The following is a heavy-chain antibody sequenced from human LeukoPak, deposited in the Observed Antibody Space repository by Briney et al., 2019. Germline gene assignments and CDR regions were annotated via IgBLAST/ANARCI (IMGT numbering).Heavy chain of an antibody. CDR2: VTDRGNV. V-gene: IGHV4-34*01. CDR3: ARAPPVVAATRAFGWFDP. J-gene: IGHJ5*02. CDR1: GGSFSGHY. Sequence: SETLSLTCAVYGGSFSGHYWTWIRQPPGKGLEWIGEVTDRGNVNYNPSLRSRVTMSVDTAKSQFSVKLSSVTAADTAVYYCARAPPVVAATRAFGWFDPWGQGTLVTVSS. D-gene: IGHD2-15*01.